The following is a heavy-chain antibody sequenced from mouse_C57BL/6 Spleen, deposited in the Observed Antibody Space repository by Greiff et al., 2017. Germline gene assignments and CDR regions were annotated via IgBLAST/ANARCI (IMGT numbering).Heavy chain of an antibody. D-gene: IGHD1-1*01. CDR2: IYPGDGDT. V-gene: IGHV1-82*01. J-gene: IGHJ4*01. CDR1: GYAFSSSW. CDR3: AKSPVVEGYAMDY. Sequence: QVQLKESGPELVKPGASVKISCKASGYAFSSSWMNWVKQRPGKGLEWIGRIYPGDGDTNYNGKFKGKATLTADKSSSTAYMQLSSLTSEDSAVYFCAKSPVVEGYAMDYWGQGTSVTVSS.